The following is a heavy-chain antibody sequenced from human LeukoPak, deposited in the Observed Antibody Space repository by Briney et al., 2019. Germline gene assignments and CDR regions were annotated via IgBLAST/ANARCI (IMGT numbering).Heavy chain of an antibody. J-gene: IGHJ5*02. CDR1: GGTFSGYA. Sequence: SVKVSCKASGGTFSGYAISWVRQAPGQGLEWMGGIVPIFATTHYAQNFQGRVTITTDESTSTAYMELSSLRSEDTAVYYCARGPSNPILFVFWFDPWGQGTLVTVSS. CDR3: ARGPSNPILFVFWFDP. CDR2: IVPIFATT. D-gene: IGHD2-21*01. V-gene: IGHV1-69*05.